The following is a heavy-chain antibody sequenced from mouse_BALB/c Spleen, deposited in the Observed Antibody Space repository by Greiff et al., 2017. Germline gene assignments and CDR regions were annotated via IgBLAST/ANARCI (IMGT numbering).Heavy chain of an antibody. CDR1: GFTFNTYA. CDR2: IRSKSNNYAT. D-gene: IGHD1-2*01. Sequence: EVQVVESGGGLVQPKGSLKLSCADSGFTFNTYAMNWVRQAPGKGLEWVARIRSKSNNYATYYADSVKDRFTISRDDSQSMLYLQMNNLKTEDTAMYYCVRHGATAYFDYWGQGTTLTVSS. V-gene: IGHV10-1*02. CDR3: VRHGATAYFDY. J-gene: IGHJ2*01.